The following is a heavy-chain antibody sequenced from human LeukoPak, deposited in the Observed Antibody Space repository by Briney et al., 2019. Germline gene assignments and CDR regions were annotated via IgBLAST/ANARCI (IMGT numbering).Heavy chain of an antibody. J-gene: IGHJ4*02. V-gene: IGHV4-38-2*01. D-gene: IGHD1-26*01. CDR3: ARQDGGATD. CDR2: IYHSGST. CDR1: GYSISSGYY. Sequence: RPSETLSLTCAVSGYSISSGYYWGWIRQPPGKGLEWIGSIYHSGSTYYNTSLTRPVTISVDTSKNQFSLKLSSVTAADTAVYYCARQDGGATDWGQGTLVTVSS.